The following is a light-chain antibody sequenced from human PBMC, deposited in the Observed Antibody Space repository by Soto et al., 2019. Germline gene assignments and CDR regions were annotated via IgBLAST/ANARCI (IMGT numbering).Light chain of an antibody. CDR2: EVS. CDR1: SSDVGGYNY. CDR3: SSYTSSRSRCV. V-gene: IGLV2-14*01. J-gene: IGLJ1*01. Sequence: QSALTQPASVSGSPGQSITISCTGTSSDVGGYNYVSWYQQYPGKAPKVMIYEVSNRPSGVSNRFSGSKSGNTASLTISGLQAEDEADYYCSSYTSSRSRCVFGTGTKLTVL.